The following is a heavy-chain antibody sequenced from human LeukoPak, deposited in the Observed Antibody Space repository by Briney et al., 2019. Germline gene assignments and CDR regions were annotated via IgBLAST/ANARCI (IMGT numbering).Heavy chain of an antibody. CDR3: ARRQDSWNQSFDY. D-gene: IGHD1-1*01. CDR1: GYSISSGYY. V-gene: IGHV4-38-2*02. J-gene: IGHJ4*02. CDR2: INHSGST. Sequence: SETLSLTCTVSGYSISSGYYWGWIRQPPGKGLEWIGEINHSGSTNHNPSLKSRVTISVDTSKNQFSLTLNSVTAADTAVYYCARRQDSWNQSFDYWGQGSLVTVSS.